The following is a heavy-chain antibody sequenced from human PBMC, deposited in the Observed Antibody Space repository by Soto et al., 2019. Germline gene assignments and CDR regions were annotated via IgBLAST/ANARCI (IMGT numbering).Heavy chain of an antibody. D-gene: IGHD6-13*01. CDR1: GGSFSGYY. J-gene: IGHJ4*02. V-gene: IGHV4-34*01. Sequence: PSETLSLTCAFYGGSFSGYYWSLIRQPPGKGLEWIGEINHSGGTNYNPSLKSRVTISVDTSKNQFSLRLSSVTAADTAVYYCARTYSSSWSPFDYWGQGTLVTVSS. CDR3: ARTYSSSWSPFDY. CDR2: INHSGGT.